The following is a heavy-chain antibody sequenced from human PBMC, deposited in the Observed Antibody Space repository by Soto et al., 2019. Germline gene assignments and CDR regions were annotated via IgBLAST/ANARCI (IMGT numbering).Heavy chain of an antibody. V-gene: IGHV3-23*01. CDR3: AKDQSGGYCSSTSCYGGGHDY. CDR2: ISGSGGST. D-gene: IGHD2-2*01. CDR1: GFTFSSYA. Sequence: GSLRLSCAASGFTFSSYAMSWVRQAPGKGLEWVSAISGSGGSTYYADSVKGRFTISRDNSKNTLYLQMNSLRAEDTAVYYCAKDQSGGYCSSTSCYGGGHDYWGQGTLVTVSS. J-gene: IGHJ4*02.